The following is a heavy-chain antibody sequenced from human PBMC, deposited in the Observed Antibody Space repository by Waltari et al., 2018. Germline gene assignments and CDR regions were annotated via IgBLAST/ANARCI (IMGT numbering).Heavy chain of an antibody. Sequence: EVQVVESGGGLVQPGGSLKHSRPTPGFPLSVSTIHWVRQTPGKGLEWVGRIRREPYNYATAYSASVKGRFTISRDDSKNTAYLQMNSLRTEDTAVYYCSGGEVTGTDFWGQGTLVTVSS. D-gene: IGHD6-19*01. J-gene: IGHJ4*02. CDR3: SGGEVTGTDF. CDR2: IRREPYNYAT. CDR1: GFPLSVST. V-gene: IGHV3-73*01.